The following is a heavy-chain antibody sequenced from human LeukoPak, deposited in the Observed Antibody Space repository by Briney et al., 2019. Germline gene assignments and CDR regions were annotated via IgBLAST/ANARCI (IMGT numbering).Heavy chain of an antibody. Sequence: ASVKVSCKASVYSFTTYYMHWLRQAPRHALEWMGIIKPSRGSATYAQKFQGRVNIPRDTSTTKVYMELNSLRSDDTAVYYCAREGEGELEVIGGYWGEGTLVSVSS. CDR2: IKPSRGSA. D-gene: IGHD1-7*01. V-gene: IGHV1-46*01. J-gene: IGHJ4*02. CDR3: AREGEGELEVIGGY. CDR1: VYSFTTYY.